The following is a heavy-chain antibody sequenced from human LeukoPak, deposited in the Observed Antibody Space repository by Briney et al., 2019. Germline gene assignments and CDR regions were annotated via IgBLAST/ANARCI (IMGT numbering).Heavy chain of an antibody. V-gene: IGHV3-23*01. D-gene: IGHD3-22*01. CDR3: VLGGYDSPYLGFDY. J-gene: IGHJ4*02. CDR1: GFTFSSYA. CDR2: ISGSGGST. Sequence: GGSLRLSCAASGFTFSSYAMSWVRQAPGKGLEWVSAISGSGGSTYYADSVKGRFTISRDNAKNSLYLQMNSLRAEDTAVYYCVLGGYDSPYLGFDYWGQGTLVTVSS.